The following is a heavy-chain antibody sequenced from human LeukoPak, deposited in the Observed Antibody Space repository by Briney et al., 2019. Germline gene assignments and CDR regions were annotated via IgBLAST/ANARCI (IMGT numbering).Heavy chain of an antibody. CDR3: ARRGYSYGYRPYYFDY. Sequence: PSETLSLTCAVYGGSFSGYYWSWIRQPPGKGLEWIGEINHSGSTNYNPSLKSRVTISVDTSKNQFSLKLSSVTAADTAVYYCARRGYSYGYRPYYFDYWGQETLVTVSS. CDR2: INHSGST. D-gene: IGHD5-18*01. J-gene: IGHJ4*02. CDR1: GGSFSGYY. V-gene: IGHV4-34*01.